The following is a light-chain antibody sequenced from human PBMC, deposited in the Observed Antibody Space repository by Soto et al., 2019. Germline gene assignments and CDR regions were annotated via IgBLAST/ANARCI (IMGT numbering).Light chain of an antibody. Sequence: QSVLTQSPSASGTRGQRVTISCSGSTSNIGTYAVNWYQQLPGTAPTLLIFRNHQRPSGVPDRFSGSKSGTSASLAISGPQSEDEADYYCAAWDDSLRAVVFGGGTKVTVL. CDR2: RNH. CDR1: TSNIGTYA. J-gene: IGLJ2*01. CDR3: AAWDDSLRAVV. V-gene: IGLV1-44*01.